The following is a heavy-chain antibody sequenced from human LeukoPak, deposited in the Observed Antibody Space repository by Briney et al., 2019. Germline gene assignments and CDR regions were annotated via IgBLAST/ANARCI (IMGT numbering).Heavy chain of an antibody. J-gene: IGHJ5*02. CDR2: IKEDGSEK. D-gene: IGHD3-22*01. V-gene: IGHV3-7*01. CDR3: TRGRLTMT. Sequence: GGSLRLSCAASGFTFRSSWMSWVRQAPGKGLEWVANIKEDGSEKCYVDSVKGRFSISRDNAKNSLYLQMNSLRVEDTAVYYCTRGRLTMTWGQGTLVTVSS. CDR1: GFTFRSSW.